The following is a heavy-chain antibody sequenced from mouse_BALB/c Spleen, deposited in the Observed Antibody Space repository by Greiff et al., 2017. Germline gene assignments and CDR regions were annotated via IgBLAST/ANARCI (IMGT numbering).Heavy chain of an antibody. J-gene: IGHJ4*01. CDR1: GFNIKDTY. V-gene: IGHV14-3*02. CDR3: ALRYLYAMDY. Sequence: EVQRVESGAELVKPGASVKLSCTASGFNIKDTYMHWVKQRPEQGLEWIGRIDPANGNTKYDPKFQGKATITADTSSNTAYLQLSSLTSEDTAVYYCALRYLYAMDYWGQGTSVTVSS. CDR2: IDPANGNT. D-gene: IGHD1-1*01.